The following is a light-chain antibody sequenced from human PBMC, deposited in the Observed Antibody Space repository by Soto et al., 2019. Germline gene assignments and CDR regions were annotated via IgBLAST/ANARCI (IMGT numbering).Light chain of an antibody. V-gene: IGKV1-5*03. CDR2: KAS. Sequence: DIQMPQSPSTLSASVGDRVTITCRASQSISSWLAWYQQKPGKAPKLLIYKASSLESGVPSRFSGSGSGTEFTLTISSLQPDEFATYYCKQYNSYSQTVGQGTKVDIK. CDR3: KQYNSYSQT. CDR1: QSISSW. J-gene: IGKJ1*01.